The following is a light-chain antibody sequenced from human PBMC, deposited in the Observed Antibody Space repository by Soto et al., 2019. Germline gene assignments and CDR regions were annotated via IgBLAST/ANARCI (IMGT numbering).Light chain of an antibody. J-gene: IGKJ4*01. CDR1: QSVSTSC. CDR3: QQYGTSLLT. Sequence: EIVLTQSPGTLSLSPGERATLSCRASQSVSTSCLAWYQQPPGQAPRLLIYETSSRATGIPDRFSGSGSGTDFTLTISRLEPEDFAVYYCQQYGTSLLTFGGGTKVEIK. CDR2: ETS. V-gene: IGKV3-20*01.